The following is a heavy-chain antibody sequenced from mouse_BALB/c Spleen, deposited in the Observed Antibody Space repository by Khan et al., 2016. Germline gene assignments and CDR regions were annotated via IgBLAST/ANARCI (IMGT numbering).Heavy chain of an antibody. J-gene: IGHJ2*01. CDR2: INPSTGYT. CDR3: AYYGNYDY. CDR1: GYTFTSYW. D-gene: IGHD2-1*01. Sequence: QVQLQQSGAELAKPGASVKMSCKASGYTFTSYWVHWVKQRPGQGLEWIGYINPSTGYTEYNQKFKDKATLTADKSSSTAYMQLSSLTSEDSAVYYCAYYGNYDYWGQGTTLTVSS. V-gene: IGHV1-7*01.